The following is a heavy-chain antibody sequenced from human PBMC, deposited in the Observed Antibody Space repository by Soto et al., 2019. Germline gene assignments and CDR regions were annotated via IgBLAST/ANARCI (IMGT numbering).Heavy chain of an antibody. CDR1: GGSISSGGYS. CDR3: ARFQGSSGYNWFDP. CDR2: IYHSGST. Sequence: SATLSLTCAVSGGSISSGGYSWSWIRQPPGKGLEWIGYIYHSGSTYYNPSLKSRVTISVDRSKNQFSLKLSSVTAADTAVYYCARFQGSSGYNWFDPWGQGTLVTVSS. J-gene: IGHJ5*02. D-gene: IGHD3-22*01. V-gene: IGHV4-30-2*01.